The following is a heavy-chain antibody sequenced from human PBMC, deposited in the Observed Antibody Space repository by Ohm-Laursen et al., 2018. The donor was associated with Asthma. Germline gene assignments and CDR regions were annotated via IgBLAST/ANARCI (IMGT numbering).Heavy chain of an antibody. V-gene: IGHV1-69*01. CDR3: ARGAMYYYDSSEALGAFDI. CDR1: GGTFSSYA. D-gene: IGHD3-22*01. J-gene: IGHJ3*02. Sequence: SSVKVSCKASGGTFSSYAISWVRQAPGQGLEWMGGIIPIFGTANYAQKFQGRVTITADESTSTAYMELSSLRSEDTAVYYCARGAMYYYDSSEALGAFDIWGQGTMVTVSS. CDR2: IIPIFGTA.